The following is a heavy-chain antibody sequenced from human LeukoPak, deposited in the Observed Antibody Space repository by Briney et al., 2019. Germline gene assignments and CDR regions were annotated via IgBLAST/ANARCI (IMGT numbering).Heavy chain of an antibody. CDR2: ISHSGST. V-gene: IGHV4-34*01. Sequence: PSETLSLTCAVYGGSFSGYYWSWIRQPPGKGLEWIGEISHSGSTNYNPSLKSRVTISVDTSKNQFSLRLSSVTAADTAVYYCARVYREYYYYYYGMDVWGQGTTATVSS. CDR3: ARVYREYYYYYYGMDV. J-gene: IGHJ6*02. CDR1: GGSFSGYY. D-gene: IGHD5-12*01.